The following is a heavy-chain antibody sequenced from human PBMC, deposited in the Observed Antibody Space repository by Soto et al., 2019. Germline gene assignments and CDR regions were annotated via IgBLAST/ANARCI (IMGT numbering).Heavy chain of an antibody. V-gene: IGHV4-59*01. D-gene: IGHD3-16*02. J-gene: IGHJ4*02. CDR3: ARIGGYTGHLDY. Sequence: SDTLSLTCSFSGVSIISYFCSWIRQPPGRGLEWIGYTYYRGSTNYSPSLKSLVAISLDTSENQFSLKVNSVTAADTAVYYCARIGGYTGHLDYWGQGTPVTVSS. CDR2: TYYRGST. CDR1: GVSIISYF.